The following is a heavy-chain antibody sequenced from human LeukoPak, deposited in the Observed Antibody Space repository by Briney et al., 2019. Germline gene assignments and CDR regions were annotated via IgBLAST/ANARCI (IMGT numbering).Heavy chain of an antibody. Sequence: SETLSLTCTVSGGSISSYYWSWIRQHPGKGLEWIGYIYYSGSTYYNPSLKSRVTISVDTSKNQFSLKLSSVTAADTAVYYCARAPYYYDSSGYELGAFDIWGQGTMVTVSS. CDR2: IYYSGST. D-gene: IGHD3-22*01. CDR3: ARAPYYYDSSGYELGAFDI. J-gene: IGHJ3*02. V-gene: IGHV4-59*06. CDR1: GGSISSYY.